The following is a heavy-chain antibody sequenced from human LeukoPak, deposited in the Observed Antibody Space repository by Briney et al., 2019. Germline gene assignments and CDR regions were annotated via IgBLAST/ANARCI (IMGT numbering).Heavy chain of an antibody. D-gene: IGHD3-9*01. V-gene: IGHV3-48*03. CDR3: AKGGETYYDILTGYSGLYYYYVDV. J-gene: IGHJ6*03. CDR1: GFTFSSYE. CDR2: ISSSGSTI. Sequence: GGSLRLSCAASGFTFSSYEMNWVRQAPGKGLEWVSYISSSGSTIYYADSVKGRFTISRDNAKNSLYLQMDSLRAEDTAVYYCAKGGETYYDILTGYSGLYYYYVDVRGKGTTVTVSS.